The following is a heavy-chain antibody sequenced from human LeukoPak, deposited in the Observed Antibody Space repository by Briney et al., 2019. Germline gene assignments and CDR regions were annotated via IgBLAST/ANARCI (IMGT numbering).Heavy chain of an antibody. V-gene: IGHV3-30*04. Sequence: GGSLRLSCAASGFAFSSYAMHWVRQAPGKGLEWVAVISYDGSNKYYADSVKGRLTISRDNSKNTLYLQMNSLRSDDTAVYYCAKHSTVAGTAVTYYYYYMEVWGTGTTVTVSS. CDR3: AKHSTVAGTAVTYYYYYMEV. CDR1: GFAFSSYA. D-gene: IGHD6-19*01. J-gene: IGHJ6*03. CDR2: ISYDGSNK.